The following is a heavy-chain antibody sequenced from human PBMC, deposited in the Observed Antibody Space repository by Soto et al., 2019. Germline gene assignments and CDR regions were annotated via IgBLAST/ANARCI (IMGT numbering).Heavy chain of an antibody. CDR2: ISAHNGNT. V-gene: IGHV1-18*01. D-gene: IGHD1-1*01. J-gene: IGHJ4*02. CDR3: ARGRYGDY. Sequence: QVHLVQSGAEVKKPGASVKVSCKGSGYTFTSYGITWVRQAPGQGLEWMGCISAHNGNTDYAEKLQGRVTVTRDKPTSTAYMELRSLRSADTAVYYCARGRYGDYWGQGALVTVSS. CDR1: GYTFTSYG.